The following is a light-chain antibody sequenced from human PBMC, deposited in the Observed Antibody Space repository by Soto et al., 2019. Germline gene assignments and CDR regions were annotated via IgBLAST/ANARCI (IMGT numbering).Light chain of an antibody. Sequence: QSVLTQPPSVSGAPGQRVTISCTGSSSNLGAGSDVHWYQQLPGTAPKVLIYVNNNRPSGVPDRFSGSRSGTSASLPITGLQAEDEADYYCQSYDSSLRGYVFGTGTKLTVL. J-gene: IGLJ1*01. CDR2: VNN. CDR1: SSNLGAGSD. V-gene: IGLV1-40*01. CDR3: QSYDSSLRGYV.